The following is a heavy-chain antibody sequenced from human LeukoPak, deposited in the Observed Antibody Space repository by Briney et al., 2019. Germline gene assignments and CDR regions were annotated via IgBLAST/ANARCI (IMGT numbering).Heavy chain of an antibody. J-gene: IGHJ6*02. CDR1: GYTFTIYY. Sequence: ASVKVSCKASGYTFTIYYIHWVRQAPGQGLEWMGWINPNSGGTNYAQKFQGRVTMTRDTSISTAYMELSRLRSDDTAVYYCARVWFGDVLEGMDVWGQGTTVTVSS. V-gene: IGHV1-2*02. D-gene: IGHD3-10*01. CDR3: ARVWFGDVLEGMDV. CDR2: INPNSGGT.